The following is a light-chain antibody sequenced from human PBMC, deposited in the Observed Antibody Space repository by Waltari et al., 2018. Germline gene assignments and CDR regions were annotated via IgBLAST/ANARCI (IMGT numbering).Light chain of an antibody. J-gene: IGKJ4*01. Sequence: DIQMTQSPSSLSASVGDRVTIICRASHDISNSLAWYQQKPGKAPKLLLYSTSKLKSGVPSRFSGSGSGTDYTLTITSLQPEDFASYYCQQYYDSPLTTFGGGTKVEI. V-gene: IGKV1-NL1*01. CDR3: QQYYDSPLTT. CDR2: STS. CDR1: HDISNS.